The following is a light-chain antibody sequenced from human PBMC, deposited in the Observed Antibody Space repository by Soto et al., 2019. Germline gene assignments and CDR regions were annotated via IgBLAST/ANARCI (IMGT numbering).Light chain of an antibody. CDR3: QQFGTSPRYT. J-gene: IGKJ2*01. V-gene: IGKV3-20*01. CDR1: QSVSSSY. CDR2: GAS. Sequence: EIVLTQSPGTLSLSPGERATLSCRASQSVSSSYLAWYQQKPGQAPRLLIYGASSRATGIPDRFSGSGSGTDFTLTISRLEPEEFALYYCQQFGTSPRYTFGQGTKLEIK.